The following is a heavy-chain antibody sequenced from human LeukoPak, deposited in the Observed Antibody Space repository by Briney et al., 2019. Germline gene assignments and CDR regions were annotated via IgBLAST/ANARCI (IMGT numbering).Heavy chain of an antibody. CDR3: AKVPTDYENSGPVD. Sequence: GGSLRLSCAASGFTFRSYAMSWVRQAPGQGLEWVSGISGSGGITYYAESLRGRSTISRDNSKNTLYLQMNSLRAEDTAMYYCAKVPTDYENSGPVDWGQGTQVTVSS. V-gene: IGHV3-23*01. D-gene: IGHD3-22*01. J-gene: IGHJ4*02. CDR1: GFTFRSYA. CDR2: ISGSGGIT.